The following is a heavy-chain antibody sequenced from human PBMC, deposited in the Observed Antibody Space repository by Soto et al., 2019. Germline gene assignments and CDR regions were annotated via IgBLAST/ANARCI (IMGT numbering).Heavy chain of an antibody. D-gene: IGHD5-18*01. CDR3: ARHRGTAMALPPFDF. V-gene: IGHV4-59*08. Sequence: SETLSLTCTVSGDSISSYYWSWIRQPPGKGLEWIGYIYYSGRTNYNPSLKSRVTISVDTSKNQFSLKLSSVTAADTAVYYCARHRGTAMALPPFDFWGQGTLVTVSS. J-gene: IGHJ4*02. CDR2: IYYSGRT. CDR1: GDSISSYY.